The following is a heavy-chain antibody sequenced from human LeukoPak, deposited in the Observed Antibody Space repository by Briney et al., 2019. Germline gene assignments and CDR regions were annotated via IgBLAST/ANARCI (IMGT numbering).Heavy chain of an antibody. CDR1: GFTFSTYD. V-gene: IGHV3-13*01. CDR2: IGTAGDT. Sequence: PGGSLRLSCAASGFTFSTYDMHWVRQVTGKGLEWVSAIGTAGDTYYPGSVKGRLTISGENAKNSLYLQMNSLRAGDTAVYYCARARTGPKGIYFDYWGQGTLVAVSS. J-gene: IGHJ4*02. D-gene: IGHD3/OR15-3a*01. CDR3: ARARTGPKGIYFDY.